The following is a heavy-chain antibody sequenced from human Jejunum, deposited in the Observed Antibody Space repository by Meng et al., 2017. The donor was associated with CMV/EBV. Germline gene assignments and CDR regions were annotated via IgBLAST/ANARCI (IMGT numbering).Heavy chain of an antibody. Sequence: DVDGVGQAPGPGLGWMGIITPSGGSTSYAQKLQGRVTMTRDTSASTVYMELSSLRSEDTAVYFCARGRPPNSYDILTGFHYFFDYWGQGTLVTVSS. CDR2: ITPSGGST. J-gene: IGHJ4*02. D-gene: IGHD3-9*01. CDR1: D. CDR3: ARGRPPNSYDILTGFHYFFDY. V-gene: IGHV1-46*01.